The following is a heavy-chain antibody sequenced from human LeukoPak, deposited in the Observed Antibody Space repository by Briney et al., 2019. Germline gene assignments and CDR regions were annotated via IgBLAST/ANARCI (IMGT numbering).Heavy chain of an antibody. CDR3: ARGMVRAMGWGNYYNGMDV. Sequence: ASVKVSCKTSGDTFSSYAITWVRQAPGQGLEWMGGIIPVFGTTNYAQNLEGRVTITADESTSTAYLELSSLRSEDTAVFYCARGMVRAMGWGNYYNGMDVWGHGTTVTVSS. CDR1: GDTFSSYA. V-gene: IGHV1-69*13. D-gene: IGHD3-10*01. CDR2: IIPVFGTT. J-gene: IGHJ6*02.